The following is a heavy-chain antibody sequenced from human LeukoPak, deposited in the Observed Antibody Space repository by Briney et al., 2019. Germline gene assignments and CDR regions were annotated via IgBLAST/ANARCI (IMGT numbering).Heavy chain of an antibody. CDR2: ISSSSSYI. CDR1: GFTFSSYS. J-gene: IGHJ6*03. Sequence: TGGSLRLSCAASGFTFSSYSMNWVRQAPGKGLEWVSSISSSSSYIYYADSVKGRFTISRDNAKNSLYLQMNSLRAEDTAVYYCARDRCGSSTILCYYYYMDVWGKGTTVTVSS. V-gene: IGHV3-21*01. D-gene: IGHD2-2*01. CDR3: ARDRCGSSTILCYYYYMDV.